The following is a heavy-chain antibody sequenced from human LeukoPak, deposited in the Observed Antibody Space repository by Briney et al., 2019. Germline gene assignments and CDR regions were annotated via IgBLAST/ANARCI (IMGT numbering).Heavy chain of an antibody. V-gene: IGHV4-59*01. D-gene: IGHD1-14*01. CDR3: ARAPGGNPTTHYFDY. CDR1: GGSFSGYY. Sequence: SETLSLTCAVYGGSFSGYYWSWIRQPPGKGLEWIGYIYYSGNTNYNPSLKSRLTISLDTSKNQFSLHLSSVTAADTALYYCARAPGGNPTTHYFDYWGQGTLVTVSS. J-gene: IGHJ4*02. CDR2: IYYSGNT.